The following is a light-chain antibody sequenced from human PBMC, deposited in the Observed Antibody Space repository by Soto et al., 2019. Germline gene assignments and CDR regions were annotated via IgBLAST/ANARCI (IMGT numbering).Light chain of an antibody. CDR3: QQADSFPLT. CDR1: QGISSR. J-gene: IGKJ4*01. CDR2: AAS. V-gene: IGKV1-12*01. Sequence: DIQMTQSPSSVSASVGDRVTITCRASQGISSRLAWYQQKPGKAPNLLIYAASRFQSGVPSRFSGTGSGTDFTLTISSLQPEDFAIYYCQQADSFPLTFGGGTKVEVK.